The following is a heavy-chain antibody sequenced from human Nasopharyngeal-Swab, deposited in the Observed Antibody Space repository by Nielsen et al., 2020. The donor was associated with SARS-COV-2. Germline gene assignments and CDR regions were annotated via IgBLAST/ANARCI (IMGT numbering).Heavy chain of an antibody. D-gene: IGHD4-23*01. J-gene: IGHJ4*02. CDR3: ARVPASIRWYFDY. CDR1: GGTIRSYY. Sequence: SETLSLTCSVSGGTIRSYYWSWIRQPPGKGLEWIGYIYYSGSTYYNPSLKSRVTISVDTSKNQFSLKLSSVTAADTAVYYCARVPASIRWYFDYWGQGTLVTVSS. CDR2: IYYSGST. V-gene: IGHV4-59*06.